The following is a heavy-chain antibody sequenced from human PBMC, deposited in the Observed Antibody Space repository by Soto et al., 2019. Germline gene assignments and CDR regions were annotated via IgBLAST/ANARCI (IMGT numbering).Heavy chain of an antibody. CDR1: GFTFSSYA. J-gene: IGHJ4*02. CDR2: ISGSGGST. Sequence: EVQLLESGGGLVQPGGSLRLSCAASGFTFSSYAMSWVRQAPGKGLEWVSAISGSGGSTYYADSVKGRFTISRDNSKNTLYLQMNSLRAEETAVYYCAKDAYGTYCSWGSCYSGGGYWGQGTLVTVSS. CDR3: AKDAYGTYCSWGSCYSGGGY. D-gene: IGHD2-15*01. V-gene: IGHV3-23*01.